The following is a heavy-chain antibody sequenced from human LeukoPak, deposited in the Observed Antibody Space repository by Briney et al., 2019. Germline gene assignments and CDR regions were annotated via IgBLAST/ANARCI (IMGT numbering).Heavy chain of an antibody. CDR2: IIGSGSST. D-gene: IGHD4/OR15-4a*01. J-gene: IGHJ4*02. CDR3: ARDTLGEGEDANYAVYYFDY. Sequence: GGSLRLSCAASGFTFSSYGMSWVRQAPGKGLQWVSVIIGSGSSTYYADSVKGRFTISRDNARNTLYLQMNSLRADDTAVYYCARDTLGEGEDANYAVYYFDYWGQGTVVTVSS. V-gene: IGHV3-23*01. CDR1: GFTFSSYG.